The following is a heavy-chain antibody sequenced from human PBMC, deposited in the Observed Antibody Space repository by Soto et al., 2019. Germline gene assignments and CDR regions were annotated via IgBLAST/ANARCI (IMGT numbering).Heavy chain of an antibody. CDR1: GGSISSSSYY. CDR3: ARSMTTVVTLDY. Sequence: SEALSLTCTVPGGSISSSSYYWGWIRQPPGKGLEWIGSIYYSGSTYYNPSLKSRVTISVDTSKNQFSLKLTSVTAADTAVYYGARSMTTVVTLDYWGQGTLVTVSS. D-gene: IGHD4-17*01. J-gene: IGHJ4*02. CDR2: IYYSGST. V-gene: IGHV4-39*01.